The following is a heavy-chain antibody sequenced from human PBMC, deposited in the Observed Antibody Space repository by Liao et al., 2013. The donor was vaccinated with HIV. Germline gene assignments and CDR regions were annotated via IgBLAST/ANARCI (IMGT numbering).Heavy chain of an antibody. CDR1: GGSISSDDYY. J-gene: IGHJ5*02. Sequence: LQESGPGLVKPSQTLSLNCSVSGGSISSDDYYWSWIRQPPGKGLEWIGYIFYSGNTYYGPSLKSRVTISVDTSRNYFSLKLSSVTAADTAVYFCARDTTIRPWASQPLTWFDPWGQGTLVIVSS. V-gene: IGHV4-30-4*01. CDR3: ARDTTIRPWASQPLTWFDP. D-gene: IGHD5-12*01. CDR2: IFYSGNT.